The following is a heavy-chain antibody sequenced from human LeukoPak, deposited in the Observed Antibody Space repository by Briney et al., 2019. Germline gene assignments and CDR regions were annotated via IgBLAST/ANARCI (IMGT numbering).Heavy chain of an antibody. CDR1: GYSFSTHW. V-gene: IGHV1-46*01. J-gene: IGHJ5*02. Sequence: ASVKVSCKASGYSFSTHWMHWVRQAPGQGLEWMGIINPSGGFTSYAQKLQGRVTMTRDTSISTAYMELSRLRSDDTAVYYCARDCFGFFNWFDPWGQGTLVTVSS. D-gene: IGHD3-3*01. CDR3: ARDCFGFFNWFDP. CDR2: INPSGGFT.